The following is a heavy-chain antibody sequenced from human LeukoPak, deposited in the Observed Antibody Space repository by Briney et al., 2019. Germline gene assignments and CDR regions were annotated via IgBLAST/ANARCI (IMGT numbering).Heavy chain of an antibody. J-gene: IGHJ4*02. CDR3: AKKRGGAVAVGGYFDY. CDR2: ISGSGGTT. CDR1: GFIYSNYA. D-gene: IGHD6-19*01. Sequence: GGSLRLSCAASGFIYSNYAMNWVRQAPGRGLEWVSTISGSGGTTYYADSVKGRFTISRDNSKNTLYLQMNSLRAEDTAVYYCAKKRGGAVAVGGYFDYWGQGTLVTVSS. V-gene: IGHV3-23*01.